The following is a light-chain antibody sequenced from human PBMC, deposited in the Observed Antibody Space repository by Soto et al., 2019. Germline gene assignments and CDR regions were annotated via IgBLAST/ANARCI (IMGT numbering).Light chain of an antibody. J-gene: IGLJ2*01. CDR1: NIDVKS. CDR3: QVWDSSSAHVI. Sequence: SYELTQPPSVSVAPGQTATMTCDGRNIDVKSVHWYQERPGQAPVLVVYDDSDRPSGIPERISGSKAGNTATLTIRRVEAGDEADYWCQVWDSSSAHVIFGGGTKLTVL. V-gene: IGLV3-21*02. CDR2: DDS.